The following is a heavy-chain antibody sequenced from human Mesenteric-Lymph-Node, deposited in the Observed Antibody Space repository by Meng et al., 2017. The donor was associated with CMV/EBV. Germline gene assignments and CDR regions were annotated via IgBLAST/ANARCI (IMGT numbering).Heavy chain of an antibody. CDR2: ITSGSHYI. D-gene: IGHD3-16*01. CDR1: GFTFSSHS. J-gene: IGHJ6*02. Sequence: GESLKISCTASGFTFSSHSMNWVRRSPGKGLEWVSSITSGSHYIYYADSVKGRFTISRDNAKNSLYLQMNGLGAEDTAVYYCARAYDYIWGSYNYYYGMDVWRQGTTVTVSS. CDR3: ARAYDYIWGSYNYYYGMDV. V-gene: IGHV3-21*06.